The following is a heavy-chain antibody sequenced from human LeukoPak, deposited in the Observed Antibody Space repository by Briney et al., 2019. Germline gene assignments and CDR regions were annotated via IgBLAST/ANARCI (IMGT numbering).Heavy chain of an antibody. D-gene: IGHD4-17*01. V-gene: IGHV3-21*01. Sequence: PGGSLRLSCAASGFTFSSYSMNWVRQAPGKGLEWVSSISSSSSYIYYADSVKGRFTISRDNAKNSLYLQMNSLRAEDTAVYYCARVRFGEFDAFDIWGQGTMVTVSS. J-gene: IGHJ3*02. CDR2: ISSSSSYI. CDR1: GFTFSSYS. CDR3: ARVRFGEFDAFDI.